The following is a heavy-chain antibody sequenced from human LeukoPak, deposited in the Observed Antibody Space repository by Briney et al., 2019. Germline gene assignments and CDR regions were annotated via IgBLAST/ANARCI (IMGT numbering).Heavy chain of an antibody. J-gene: IGHJ4*02. CDR1: GFTFSSYG. V-gene: IGHV3-30*18. D-gene: IGHD3-22*01. CDR2: IWYGGSNK. Sequence: PGRSLRLSCAASGFTFSSYGMHWVRQAPGKGLEWVAVIWYGGSNKYYADSVKGRFTISRDNSKNTLYLQMNSLRAEDTAVYYCAKELHDYDRSGYYFDYWGQGTLVTVSS. CDR3: AKELHDYDRSGYYFDY.